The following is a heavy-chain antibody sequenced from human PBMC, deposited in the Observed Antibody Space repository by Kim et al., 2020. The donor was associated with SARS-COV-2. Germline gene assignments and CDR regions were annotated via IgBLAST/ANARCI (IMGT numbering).Heavy chain of an antibody. Sequence: GGSLRLSYAASGFTFSAYAMSCVRQAPAKGLEWVSTISGNGGTTYYADSVKGRFTISRDNSKNTLSLQLNSLRAEDTAMYYCAKTKVPTTSHFYYYGMDVWGQGTTVTVSS. CDR2: ISGNGGTT. CDR1: GFTFSAYA. CDR3: AKTKVPTTSHFYYYGMDV. J-gene: IGHJ6*02. V-gene: IGHV3-23*01. D-gene: IGHD2-2*01.